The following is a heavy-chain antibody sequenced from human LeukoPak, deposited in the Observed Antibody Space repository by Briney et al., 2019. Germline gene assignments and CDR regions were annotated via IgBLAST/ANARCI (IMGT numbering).Heavy chain of an antibody. CDR1: GGSISSYY. Sequence: PSETLSLTCTVSGGSISSYYWSWIRQPAGKGLEWIGRIYTSGSTNYNPSLKSRVTMSVDTSKNQFSLKLSSVTAADTAVYYCARALIGTSETPQKDIAARPDGAFDIWGQGTMVTVSS. D-gene: IGHD6-6*01. CDR3: ARALIGTSETPQKDIAARPDGAFDI. V-gene: IGHV4-4*07. J-gene: IGHJ3*02. CDR2: IYTSGST.